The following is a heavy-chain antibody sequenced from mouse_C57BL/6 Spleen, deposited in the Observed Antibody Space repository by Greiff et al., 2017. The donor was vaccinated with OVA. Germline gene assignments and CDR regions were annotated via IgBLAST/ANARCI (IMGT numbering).Heavy chain of an antibody. CDR2: INPNNGGT. CDR1: GYTFTDYY. J-gene: IGHJ1*03. Sequence: VQLQQSGPELVKPGASVKISCKASGYTFTDYYMNWVKQSHGKSLEWIGDINPNNGGTSYNQKFKGKATLTVDKSSSTAYMELRSLTSEDSAVYYCARGATVPALYWYFDVWGTGTTVTVSS. V-gene: IGHV1-26*01. CDR3: ARGATVPALYWYFDV. D-gene: IGHD1-1*01.